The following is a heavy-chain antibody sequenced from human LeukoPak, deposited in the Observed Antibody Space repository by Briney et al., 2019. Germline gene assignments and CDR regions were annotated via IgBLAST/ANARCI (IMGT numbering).Heavy chain of an antibody. CDR3: ASQGSSAGYSSGCLDY. Sequence: SSVKVSCKASGGTFSSYAISWVRQAPGQGLEWMGRIIPILGIANYAQKFQGRVTITADKSTSTAYMELSSLRSEDTAVYYCASQGSSAGYSSGCLDYWGQGTLVIVSS. D-gene: IGHD6-19*01. CDR2: IIPILGIA. CDR1: GGTFSSYA. J-gene: IGHJ4*02. V-gene: IGHV1-69*04.